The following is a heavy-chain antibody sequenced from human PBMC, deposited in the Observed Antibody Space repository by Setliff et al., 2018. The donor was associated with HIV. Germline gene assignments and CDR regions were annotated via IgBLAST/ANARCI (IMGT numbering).Heavy chain of an antibody. Sequence: GESLKISCKGSGYSFTGYWIGWARQMPGKGLEWMGIIYPGDSDTRYSPSFQGQVTISTDKSISTAFLQWSSLKASDTAMYYCARHSHYDRSGYYYHKMPDDAFDIWGQGTMVTVS. CDR3: ARHSHYDRSGYYYHKMPDDAFDI. D-gene: IGHD3-22*01. V-gene: IGHV5-51*01. CDR2: IYPGDSDT. J-gene: IGHJ3*02. CDR1: GYSFTGYW.